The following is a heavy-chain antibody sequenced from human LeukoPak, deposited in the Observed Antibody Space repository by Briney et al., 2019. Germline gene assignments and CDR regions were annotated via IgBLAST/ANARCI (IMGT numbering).Heavy chain of an antibody. CDR3: ARQWPNVNYYGSGSYSDY. Sequence: SETLSLTCAVYGGSFSGYYWSWIRQPPGKGLEWIGEINHSGSTNYNPSLKSRVTISVDTSKNQFSLKLSSVTAADTAVYYCARQWPNVNYYGSGSYSDYWGQGTLVTVSS. V-gene: IGHV4-34*01. D-gene: IGHD3-10*01. CDR1: GGSFSGYY. CDR2: INHSGST. J-gene: IGHJ4*02.